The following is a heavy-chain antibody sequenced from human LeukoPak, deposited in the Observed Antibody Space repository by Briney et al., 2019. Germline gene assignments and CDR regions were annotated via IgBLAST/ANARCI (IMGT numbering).Heavy chain of an antibody. CDR1: GYSFTSYW. CDR2: VYPGDSGT. D-gene: IGHD5-18*01. Sequence: GESLKISCNDSGYSFTSYWICCVRQMPGKGLEWMGSVYPGDSGTRYTPFFQGQVPISAGRSISTAYLQWSSLKASDTAMYYCARRGYSYGHSTNWFDPWGQGTLVTVSS. J-gene: IGHJ5*02. V-gene: IGHV5-51*01. CDR3: ARRGYSYGHSTNWFDP.